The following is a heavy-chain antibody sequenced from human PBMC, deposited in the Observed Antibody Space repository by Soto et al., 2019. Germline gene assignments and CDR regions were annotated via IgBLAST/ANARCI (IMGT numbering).Heavy chain of an antibody. Sequence: SETLSLTCTVSGGSISSYYWSWIRQPPGKGLEWIGYIYYSGSTNYNPSLKSRVTISVDTSKNQFSLKLSSVTAADTAVYYCARGLVEYSSSPDYWGQGTLVTVS. CDR3: ARGLVEYSSSPDY. D-gene: IGHD6-6*01. CDR2: IYYSGST. CDR1: GGSISSYY. V-gene: IGHV4-59*01. J-gene: IGHJ4*02.